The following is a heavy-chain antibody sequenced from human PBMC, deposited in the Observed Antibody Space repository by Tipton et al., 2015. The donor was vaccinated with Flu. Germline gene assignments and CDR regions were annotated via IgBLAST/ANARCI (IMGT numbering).Heavy chain of an antibody. CDR2: IYPGDSDT. D-gene: IGHD3-3*01. V-gene: IGHV5-51*01. Sequence: MQLVQSGAEVKKPGESLKISCKGSGYSFTSYWIGWVRQMPGKGLEWMGIIYPGDSDTRYSPSFQGQVTISADKSISTAYLQWSSLKASDTAMYYCARQTYDFWSGYPIYALDYWGQGTLVTVPS. J-gene: IGHJ4*02. CDR3: ARQTYDFWSGYPIYALDY. CDR1: GYSFTSYW.